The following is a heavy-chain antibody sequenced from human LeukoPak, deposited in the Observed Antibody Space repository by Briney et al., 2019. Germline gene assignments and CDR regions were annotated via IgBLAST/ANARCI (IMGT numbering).Heavy chain of an antibody. Sequence: SETLSLTCTVSGGSISSSSYYWGWIRQPPGKGLEWIGSIYYSGSTYYNPSLKSRVTISVDTSKNQFSLKLSSVTAADTAVYYCASSYCGGDCYPHSRIDYWGQGTLVTVSS. D-gene: IGHD2-21*02. CDR2: IYYSGST. V-gene: IGHV4-39*07. CDR1: GGSISSSSYY. J-gene: IGHJ4*02. CDR3: ASSYCGGDCYPHSRIDY.